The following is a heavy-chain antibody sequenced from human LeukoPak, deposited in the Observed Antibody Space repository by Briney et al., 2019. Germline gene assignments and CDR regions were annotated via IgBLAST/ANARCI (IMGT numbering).Heavy chain of an antibody. CDR1: GFTFSDYY. CDR3: AREGTAGFGELSI. D-gene: IGHD3-10*01. V-gene: IGHV3-11*06. J-gene: IGHJ4*02. Sequence: GGSLRLSCAASGFTFSDYYMSWIRQAPGKGLEWVSYISSSSSCTNYADSVKGRFTISRDNAKNSLYLQMNSLRAEDTAVYYCAREGTAGFGELSIWGQGTLVTVSS. CDR2: ISSSSSCT.